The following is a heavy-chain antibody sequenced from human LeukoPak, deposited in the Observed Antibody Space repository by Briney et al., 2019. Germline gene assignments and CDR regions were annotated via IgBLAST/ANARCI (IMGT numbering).Heavy chain of an antibody. CDR1: GFTFSRYG. D-gene: IGHD3-16*01. J-gene: IGHJ4*02. CDR3: AKVPHSWGLFDS. CDR2: IRDDGSTR. V-gene: IGHV3-30*02. Sequence: GGSLRLSCAASGFTFSRYGLHWVRQAPGKGLEWVAFIRDDGSTRYYAESVKGRFTVSRDNSKNTLYLQMDSLRTEDTAVYYCAKVPHSWGLFDSWGQGTLVTVSS.